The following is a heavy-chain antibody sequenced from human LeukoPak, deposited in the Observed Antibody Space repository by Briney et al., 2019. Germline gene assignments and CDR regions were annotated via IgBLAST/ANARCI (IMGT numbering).Heavy chain of an antibody. V-gene: IGHV1-69*06. J-gene: IGHJ4*02. D-gene: IGHD3-10*01. CDR1: GGTFSSYA. Sequence: SVKVSCKASGGTFSSYAISWVRQAPGQGLEWMGGIIPIFGTANYAQKFQGRVTITADKSTSTAYMELSSLRSEDTAVYFCARAYYYGSGSMYYFDSWGQGTLVTVSS. CDR2: IIPIFGTA. CDR3: ARAYYYGSGSMYYFDS.